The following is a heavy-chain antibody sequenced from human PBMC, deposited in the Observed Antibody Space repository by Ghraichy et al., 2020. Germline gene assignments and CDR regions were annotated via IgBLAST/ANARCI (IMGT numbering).Heavy chain of an antibody. D-gene: IGHD1-26*01. CDR1: GGTFSSYA. J-gene: IGHJ4*02. V-gene: IGHV1-69*10. Sequence: SVKVSCKASGGTFSSYAISWVRQAPGQGLEWMGGIIPILGIANYAQKFQGRVTITADKSTSTAYMELSSLRSEDTAVYYCARVLGEWEPPLDYWGQGTLVTVSS. CDR2: IIPILGIA. CDR3: ARVLGEWEPPLDY.